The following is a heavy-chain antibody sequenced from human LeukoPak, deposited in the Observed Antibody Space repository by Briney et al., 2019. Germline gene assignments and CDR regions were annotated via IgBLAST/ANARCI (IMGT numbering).Heavy chain of an antibody. CDR3: ARVYDSSGYYFD. D-gene: IGHD3-22*01. CDR2: IYYSGST. Sequence: SETLSLTCTVSGGSISSSSYYWGWIRQPPGKGLEWIGSIYYSGSTYYNPSLKSRVTISVDTSKNQFSLKLSSVTAADTAVYYCARVYDSSGYYFDWGQGTPVTVSS. J-gene: IGHJ4*02. V-gene: IGHV4-39*01. CDR1: GGSISSSSYY.